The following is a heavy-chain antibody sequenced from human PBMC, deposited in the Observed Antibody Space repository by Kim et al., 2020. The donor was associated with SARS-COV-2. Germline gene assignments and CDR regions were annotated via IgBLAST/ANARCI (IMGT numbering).Heavy chain of an antibody. CDR1: GYTFTSYG. Sequence: ASVKVSCKASGYTFTSYGISWVRQAPGQGLEWMGWISAYNGNTNYAQKLQGRVTMTTDTSTSTAYMELRSLRSDDTAVYYCARDFSHPWAPRSFRKNYGDFDYWGQGALVTVSS. J-gene: IGHJ4*02. CDR3: ARDFSHPWAPRSFRKNYGDFDY. CDR2: ISAYNGNT. D-gene: IGHD4-17*01. V-gene: IGHV1-18*04.